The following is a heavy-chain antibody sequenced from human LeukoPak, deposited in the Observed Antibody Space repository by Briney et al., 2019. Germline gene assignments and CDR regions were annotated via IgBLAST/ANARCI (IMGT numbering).Heavy chain of an antibody. CDR2: ISAYNGNT. Sequence: ASVKVSCKASGYTFTSYGISWVRQAPGQGLEWMRWISAYNGNTNYAQKLQGRVTMTTDTSTSTAYMELRSLRSDDTAVYYCAREPPYYYDSSGYYADYYGMDVWGQGTTVTVSS. D-gene: IGHD3-22*01. J-gene: IGHJ6*02. CDR3: AREPPYYYDSSGYYADYYGMDV. CDR1: GYTFTSYG. V-gene: IGHV1-18*01.